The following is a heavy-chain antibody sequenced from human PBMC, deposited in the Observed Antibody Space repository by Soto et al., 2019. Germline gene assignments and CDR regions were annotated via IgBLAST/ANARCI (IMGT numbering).Heavy chain of an antibody. Sequence: QVQLVESGGGVVQPGRSLRLSCAASGFTFSSYAMHWVRQAPGKGLEWVAVISYDGSNKYYADSVKGRFTISRDNSKNTLYLQMNSLRAEDTAVYYCAGWLAFAEYFQHWGQGTLVTVSS. CDR2: ISYDGSNK. CDR3: AGWLAFAEYFQH. CDR1: GFTFSSYA. D-gene: IGHD6-19*01. J-gene: IGHJ1*01. V-gene: IGHV3-30-3*01.